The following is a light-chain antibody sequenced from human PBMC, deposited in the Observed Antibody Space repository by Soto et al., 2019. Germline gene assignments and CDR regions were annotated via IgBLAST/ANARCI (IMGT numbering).Light chain of an antibody. J-gene: IGKJ4*01. CDR1: QSVSST. Sequence: VRTESQDKKSVSPGERATLSCMASQSVSSTLAWYPPTPGQAPRLLIYGASTRATGIPARFSGSGSGTEFTLTISSLHSEHCAIYYCAEYYTCPIRFAGGTKVDI. V-gene: IGKV3-15*01. CDR3: AEYYTCPIR. CDR2: GAS.